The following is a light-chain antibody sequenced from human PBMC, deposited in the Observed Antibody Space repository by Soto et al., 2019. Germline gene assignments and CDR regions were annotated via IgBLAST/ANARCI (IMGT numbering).Light chain of an antibody. V-gene: IGLV2-14*01. CDR2: DVS. CDR3: SSYTSSSTLLYV. J-gene: IGLJ1*01. Sequence: QSALTQPASVSGSPRQSITISCTGTSSYVGGYNYVSWYQQHPGKAPKHMIYDVSNRPSGVSNRFSGSKSGNTASLTISGLQADDEDDYYCSSYTSSSTLLYVFGAGTKVTVL. CDR1: SSYVGGYNY.